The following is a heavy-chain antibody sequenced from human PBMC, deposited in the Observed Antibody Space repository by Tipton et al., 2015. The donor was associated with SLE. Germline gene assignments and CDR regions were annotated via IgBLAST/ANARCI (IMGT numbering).Heavy chain of an antibody. CDR1: GGSISIGGYS. Sequence: TLSLTCAVSGGSISIGGYSWSWLRQHPGRGLEWIGYVFYSGRTYYKPSLKSRVTMSVDTAKNQFSLKLTSVTAGDTAVYYCARGLLTWRGAIVGVDVWVQGTTVNVSS. J-gene: IGHJ6*02. CDR2: VFYSGRT. V-gene: IGHV4-31*11. D-gene: IGHD2-21*02. CDR3: ARGLLTWRGAIVGVDV.